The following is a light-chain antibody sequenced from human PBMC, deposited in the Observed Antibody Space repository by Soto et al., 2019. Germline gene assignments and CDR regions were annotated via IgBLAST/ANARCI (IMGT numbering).Light chain of an antibody. J-gene: IGKJ1*01. CDR3: QKYDMEPPGT. CDR1: QSVSSSY. V-gene: IGKV3-20*01. Sequence: EIVLTQSPGTLSLSPGERATLSCRASQSVSSSYLAWYQQKPGQAPRLLIYGASSRATGIPDRFSGSGSGTDFTLTISSLQPEDIATYYCQKYDMEPPGTLGQGTKVDIK. CDR2: GAS.